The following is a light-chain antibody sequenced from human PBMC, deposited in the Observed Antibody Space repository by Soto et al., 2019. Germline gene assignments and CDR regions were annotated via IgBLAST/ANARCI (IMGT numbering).Light chain of an antibody. CDR3: GTWDSSLSAV. CDR1: NSSIGNNY. Sequence: QSVLTQPPSVSAAPGQKVTISCSGSNSSIGNNYVSWYQQLPGTAPKLLIYDNNKRPSGIPDRFSGSKSGTSATLGITGLQTGDEADYYCGTWDSSLSAVFGGGTKLTVL. J-gene: IGLJ2*01. CDR2: DNN. V-gene: IGLV1-51*01.